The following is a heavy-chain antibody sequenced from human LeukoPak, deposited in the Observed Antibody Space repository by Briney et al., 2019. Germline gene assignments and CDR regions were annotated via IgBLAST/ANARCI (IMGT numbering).Heavy chain of an antibody. Sequence: ETLSLTCTVSDGSISSYYWSWIRQPPGKGLEWVSGINWNGGSTGYADSVKGRFTISRDNAKNSLYLQMNSLRAEDTALYHCPRGSTTGTTEGYYSGMDVWGQGTTVTVSS. V-gene: IGHV3-20*01. D-gene: IGHD1-1*01. J-gene: IGHJ6*02. CDR1: DGSISSYY. CDR2: INWNGGST. CDR3: PRGSTTGTTEGYYSGMDV.